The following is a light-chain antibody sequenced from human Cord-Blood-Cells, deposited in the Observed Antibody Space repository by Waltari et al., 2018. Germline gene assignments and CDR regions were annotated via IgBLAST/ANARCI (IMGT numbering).Light chain of an antibody. CDR2: DVS. Sequence: QSALTQPASVSGSPGQSITLSCTGTSSDVGGYNYVSWYQQHPGKPPKLMIYDVSKRPSGVSNRFSGSKSGNTASLTISGLQAEDEADYYCSSYTSSSTVVFGGGTKLTVL. CDR1: SSDVGGYNY. J-gene: IGLJ2*01. CDR3: SSYTSSSTVV. V-gene: IGLV2-14*01.